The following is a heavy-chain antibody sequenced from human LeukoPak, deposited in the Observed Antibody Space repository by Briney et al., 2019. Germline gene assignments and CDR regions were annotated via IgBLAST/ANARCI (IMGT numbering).Heavy chain of an antibody. CDR2: IDPSDSYT. CDR3: ARHWAPYDILTGYRY. D-gene: IGHD3-9*01. CDR1: GYSFTSYW. V-gene: IGHV5-10-1*01. J-gene: IGHJ4*02. Sequence: GESLRISCQGSGYSFTSYWISWVRQMPGKGLEWMGRIDPSDSYTNYSPSFQGHVTISADKSISTAYLQWSSLKASDTAMYYCARHWAPYDILTGYRYWGQGTLVIVSS.